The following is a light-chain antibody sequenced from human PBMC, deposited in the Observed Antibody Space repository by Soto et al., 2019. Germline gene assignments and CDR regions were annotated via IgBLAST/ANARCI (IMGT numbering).Light chain of an antibody. V-gene: IGKV2-28*01. Sequence: IVVTQSPLTLPVTPGETASISCRSSQSLLHSNGYNYLDWYLQKPGQSPQLLIYLGSNRASGVPDRFSGSGSGTDFTLKISRVEAEDVGVYYCVQALQSPPWTFGQGTKVEL. J-gene: IGKJ1*01. CDR2: LGS. CDR1: QSLLHSNGYNY. CDR3: VQALQSPPWT.